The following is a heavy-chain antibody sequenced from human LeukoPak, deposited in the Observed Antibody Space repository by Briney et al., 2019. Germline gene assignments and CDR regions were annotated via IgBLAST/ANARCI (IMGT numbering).Heavy chain of an antibody. CDR1: GYTFTSYG. CDR3: ARERLGYYGSGSSNWFDP. CDR2: ISAYNGNT. V-gene: IGHV1-18*01. D-gene: IGHD3-10*01. J-gene: IGHJ5*02. Sequence: ASVKVSCKASGYTFTSYGISWVRQAPGQGLEWMGWISAYNGNTNYAQKLQGRVTMTTDTSTSTAYMELRSLRSDDTAVYYCARERLGYYGSGSSNWFDPWGQGTLVTVSP.